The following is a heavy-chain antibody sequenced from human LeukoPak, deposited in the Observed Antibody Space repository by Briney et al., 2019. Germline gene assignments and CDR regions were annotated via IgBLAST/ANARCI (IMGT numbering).Heavy chain of an antibody. D-gene: IGHD6-19*01. CDR3: ARGEVDSSGWDCFHF. CDR2: INPNSGAT. CDR1: GYTFTGYY. Sequence: GASVKASCKASGYTFTGYYMHWVRRAPGQGLEWMGWINPNSGATNYPQKFQGRVTMTGDTSISTAYMELSSLRSDDTAVYSCARGEVDSSGWDCFHFWGQGTLVTVSS. J-gene: IGHJ4*02. V-gene: IGHV1-2*02.